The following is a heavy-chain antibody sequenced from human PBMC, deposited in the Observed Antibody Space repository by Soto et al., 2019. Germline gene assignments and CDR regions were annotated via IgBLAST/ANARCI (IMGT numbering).Heavy chain of an antibody. CDR1: GGTFSSYA. D-gene: IGHD3-10*01. J-gene: IGHJ5*02. Sequence: ASVKVSCKASGGTFSSYAISWVRQAPGQVLEWMGGIIPIFGTANYAQKFQGRVKITADESTSTAYMELSGLRSDDTAIYYCARMETFGSVTWFDPWGQGTLVTVSS. CDR2: IIPIFGTA. V-gene: IGHV1-69*13. CDR3: ARMETFGSVTWFDP.